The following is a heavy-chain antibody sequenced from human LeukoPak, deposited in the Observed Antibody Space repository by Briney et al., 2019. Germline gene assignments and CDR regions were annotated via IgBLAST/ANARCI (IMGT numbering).Heavy chain of an antibody. CDR3: AKDILQLWSMGAFDI. CDR2: ISGSGGST. D-gene: IGHD5-18*01. J-gene: IGHJ3*02. V-gene: IGHV3-23*01. Sequence: GGSLRLSCAASGFTFSSYAMSWVRQAPGKGLEWVSAISGSGGSTYYADSVMGRFTISRENSKNTLYLQMNSLRAEDTALYYCAKDILQLWSMGAFDIWGQGTMVTVSS. CDR1: GFTFSSYA.